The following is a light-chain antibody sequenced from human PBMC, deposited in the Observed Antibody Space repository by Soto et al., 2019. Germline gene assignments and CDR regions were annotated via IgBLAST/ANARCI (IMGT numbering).Light chain of an antibody. J-gene: IGLJ1*01. V-gene: IGLV1-51*02. CDR3: GTWDNSLSAHV. CDR1: SSNIGSNY. Sequence: SVLTQPPSVSADPGQKVTLSCSGSSSNIGSNYVSWYKQLPGAAPKLLIYENNKRPSGIPDRFSGSKSGTSATLDITGLQTGDEADYYCGTWDNSLSAHVFATGTKVTVL. CDR2: ENN.